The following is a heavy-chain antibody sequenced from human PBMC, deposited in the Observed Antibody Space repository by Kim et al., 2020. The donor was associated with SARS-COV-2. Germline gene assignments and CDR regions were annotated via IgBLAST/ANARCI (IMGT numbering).Heavy chain of an antibody. Sequence: SETLSLTCTVSGGSINNFYWSWIRQPPGKTLEWIGYIHYSGSTHYNPSLKSRITISRDMSKNQFSLSLSSVTAADTAVYYCARVGYYDTPAPTGLDVWGQGTTVTVSS. D-gene: IGHD3-22*01. V-gene: IGHV4-59*01. J-gene: IGHJ6*02. CDR2: IHYSGST. CDR3: ARVGYYDTPAPTGLDV. CDR1: GGSINNFY.